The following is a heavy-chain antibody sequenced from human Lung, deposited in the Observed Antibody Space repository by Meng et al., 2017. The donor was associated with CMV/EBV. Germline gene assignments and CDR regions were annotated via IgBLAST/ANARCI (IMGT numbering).Heavy chain of an antibody. Sequence: SCAASGFTFSSYAMHWVRQAPGKGLEWVAVISYDGSNKYYADSVKGRFTISRDNSKNTLHLQMNSLRAEDTAVYYCARELRFLEWLLPTSYYYYGMDVWXQGTXVTVSS. V-gene: IGHV3-30-3*01. D-gene: IGHD3-3*01. CDR1: GFTFSSYA. CDR3: ARELRFLEWLLPTSYYYYGMDV. CDR2: ISYDGSNK. J-gene: IGHJ6*02.